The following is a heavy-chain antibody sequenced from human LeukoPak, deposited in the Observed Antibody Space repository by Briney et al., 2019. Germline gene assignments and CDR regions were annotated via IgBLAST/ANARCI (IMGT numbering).Heavy chain of an antibody. CDR1: GGSFSGYY. V-gene: IGHV4-34*01. J-gene: IGHJ4*02. D-gene: IGHD1-26*01. CDR3: ANSERERDY. CDR2: INHSGST. Sequence: SETLSLTCAVYGGSFSGYYWSWIRQPPGKGLEWIGEINHSGSTNYNPSLKSRVTISVDTSKNQFSLKLGSVTAADTAVYYCANSERERDYWGQGTLVTVSS.